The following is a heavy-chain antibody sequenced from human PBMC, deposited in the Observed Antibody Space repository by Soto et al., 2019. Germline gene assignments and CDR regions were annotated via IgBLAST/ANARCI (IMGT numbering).Heavy chain of an antibody. V-gene: IGHV4-4*02. CDR3: AIPGAGDFDY. J-gene: IGHJ4*02. CDR1: GASISNTNW. D-gene: IGHD6-13*01. Sequence: QVQLQESGPGLVEPSGTLSLTCAVSGASISNTNWWNWVRQPPGKGLEWIGEIYHSGTTNCDPSLKSRVTISVDKSKNQFSLKLSSVTAADTAVYYCAIPGAGDFDYWGQGTLVTVSS. CDR2: IYHSGTT.